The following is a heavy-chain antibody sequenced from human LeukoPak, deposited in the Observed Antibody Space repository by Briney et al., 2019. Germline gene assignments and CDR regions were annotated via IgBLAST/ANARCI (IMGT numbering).Heavy chain of an antibody. D-gene: IGHD1-26*01. CDR2: INPNSGGT. CDR3: AQVGAIAFNAFDI. V-gene: IGHV1-2*02. Sequence: ASVKVSCKASGYTFTGYYMHWVRQAPGQGLEWMGWINPNSGGTNYAQKFQGRVTMTRDTSISTAYMELSSVTAADTAVYYCAQVGAIAFNAFDIWGQGTMVTVSS. J-gene: IGHJ3*02. CDR1: GYTFTGYY.